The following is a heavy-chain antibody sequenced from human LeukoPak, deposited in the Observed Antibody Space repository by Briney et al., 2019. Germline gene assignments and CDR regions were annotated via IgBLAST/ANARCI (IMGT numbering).Heavy chain of an antibody. CDR3: ARGGGSPEF. CDR2: IYYSGST. Sequence: SETLSLTCTVSGGSISSYYWSWIRQPPGKGLEWIGYIYYSGSTKYNPSLESRVTISVDTSKSQFSLKLSSVTTADTAVYYCARGGGSPEFWGQGTQVTVSS. J-gene: IGHJ1*01. V-gene: IGHV4-59*01. D-gene: IGHD1-26*01. CDR1: GGSISSYY.